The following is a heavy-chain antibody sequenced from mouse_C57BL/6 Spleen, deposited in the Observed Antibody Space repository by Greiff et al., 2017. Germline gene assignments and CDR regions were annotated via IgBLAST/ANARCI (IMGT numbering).Heavy chain of an antibody. V-gene: IGHV3-8*01. CDR1: GYSITSDY. Sequence: DVQLQESGPGLAKPSQTLSLTCSVTGYSITSDYWNWIRQFPGNKLEYMGYLSYSGSTYYNPSLKSRITITRDTSKNQYYLQLNSVTTEDTATYYCARRGYGSSYYFDYWGQGTTLTVSS. CDR2: LSYSGST. J-gene: IGHJ2*01. CDR3: ARRGYGSSYYFDY. D-gene: IGHD1-1*01.